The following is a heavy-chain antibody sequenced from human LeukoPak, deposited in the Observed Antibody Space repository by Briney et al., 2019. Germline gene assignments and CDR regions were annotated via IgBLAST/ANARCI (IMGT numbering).Heavy chain of an antibody. CDR1: GFTFSSYA. CDR2: ISYDGSNK. V-gene: IGHV3-30*04. D-gene: IGHD3-9*01. CDR3: ARDGRVVTIFFRQFEYYFDY. J-gene: IGHJ4*02. Sequence: GGSLRLSCAASGFTFSSYAMHWVRQAPGKGLEWVAVISYDGSNKYYADSVKGRFTISRDNSKNTLYLQMNSLRAEDTAVYYCARDGRVVTIFFRQFEYYFDYWGQGTLVTVSS.